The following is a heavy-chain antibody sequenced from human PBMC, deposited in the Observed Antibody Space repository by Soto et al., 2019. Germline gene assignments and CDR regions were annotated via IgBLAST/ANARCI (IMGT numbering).Heavy chain of an antibody. J-gene: IGHJ5*02. Sequence: QVQLVQSGAEVKKPGASVKVSCKASGYTFTSYGISWVRQAPGQGLEWMGWISGYNGNTTYAEKLQGRVTMTTDTSTSTVYMELRSQRSDDTDVYYCASESAVAALDPWGQGTLVTVSS. CDR2: ISGYNGNT. CDR1: GYTFTSYG. D-gene: IGHD6-19*01. CDR3: ASESAVAALDP. V-gene: IGHV1-18*01.